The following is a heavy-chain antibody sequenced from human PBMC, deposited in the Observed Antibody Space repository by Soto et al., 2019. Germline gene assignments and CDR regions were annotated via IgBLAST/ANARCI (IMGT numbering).Heavy chain of an antibody. CDR3: AALRGHEDCSSASCPVDAFDI. Sequence: SVKVSCKASGFTFTSSAVRWVRQARGQRLEWIGWIVVGSGNTNYAQKFQERVTITRDMSTSTAYMELSSLRSEDTAVYYCAALRGHEDCSSASCPVDAFDIWGQGTMVTVSS. D-gene: IGHD2-2*01. V-gene: IGHV1-58*01. CDR1: GFTFTSSA. J-gene: IGHJ3*02. CDR2: IVVGSGNT.